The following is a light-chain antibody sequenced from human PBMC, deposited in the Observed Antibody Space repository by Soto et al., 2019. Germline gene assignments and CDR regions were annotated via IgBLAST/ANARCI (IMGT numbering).Light chain of an antibody. J-gene: IGKJ2*01. V-gene: IGKV1-5*03. CDR3: QQYNSYPYT. Sequence: DIQMTQSPSTLSASVGDRVTITCRASQSISSWLAWYQQKPGKGTKLLIYKASSLESGVPSRFSGSGSGTEFTLTISSLQPDDFATYYCQQYNSYPYTFGQGTRLEIK. CDR1: QSISSW. CDR2: KAS.